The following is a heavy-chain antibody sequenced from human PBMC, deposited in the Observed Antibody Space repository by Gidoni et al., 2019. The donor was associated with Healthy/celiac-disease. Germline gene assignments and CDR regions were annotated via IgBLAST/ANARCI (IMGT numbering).Heavy chain of an antibody. CDR3: AREIRYCGGDCCPFDY. J-gene: IGHJ4*02. CDR1: GFTFSSYA. Sequence: QVQLVESGGGVVQPGRSLRLSCAASGFTFSSYAMHWVRQAPGKGLEWVAVISYDGSNKYYADSVKGRFTISRDNSKNTLYLQMNSLRAEDTAVYYCAREIRYCGGDCCPFDYWGQGTLVTVSS. CDR2: ISYDGSNK. V-gene: IGHV3-30*04. D-gene: IGHD2-21*01.